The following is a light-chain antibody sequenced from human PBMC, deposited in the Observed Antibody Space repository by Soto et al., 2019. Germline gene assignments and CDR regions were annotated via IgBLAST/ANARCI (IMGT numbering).Light chain of an antibody. V-gene: IGKV3-20*01. Sequence: EIVLTQSPGTLSLSPGERVTISCRASQSVSSSYLAWYQQKPGQAPRLLIYGASSRATGIPDRFSGSGSGTDLTLTISRLESEDFAVYYCQQYGSSPGTFGQGTKVEIK. J-gene: IGKJ1*01. CDR1: QSVSSSY. CDR3: QQYGSSPGT. CDR2: GAS.